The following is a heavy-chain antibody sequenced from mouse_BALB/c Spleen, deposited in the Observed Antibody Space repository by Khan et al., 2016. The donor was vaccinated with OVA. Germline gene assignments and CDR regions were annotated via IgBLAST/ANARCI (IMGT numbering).Heavy chain of an antibody. D-gene: IGHD1-1*01. J-gene: IGHJ2*01. V-gene: IGHV3-2*02. CDR3: ARGNYYGYYFDY. CDR2: ISYSGVT. Sequence: VQLKQSGPGLVKPSQSLSLTCTATGYSITSGYAWNWIRQFPGNKLEWMGYISYSGVTSYTPSLKSRISITRDTSKNQFFLQLNSVTTEDTATYYCARGNYYGYYFDYWGHGTTLTVSS. CDR1: GYSITSGYA.